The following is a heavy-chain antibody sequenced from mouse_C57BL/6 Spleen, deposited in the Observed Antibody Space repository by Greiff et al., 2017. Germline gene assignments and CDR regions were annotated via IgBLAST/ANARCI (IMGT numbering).Heavy chain of an antibody. J-gene: IGHJ2*01. D-gene: IGHD1-1*01. CDR2: INPSSGYT. CDR3: ARYYGSLEGYFDY. Sequence: QVQLKESGAELAKPGASVKLSCKASGYTFTSYWMHWVKQRPGQGLEWIGYINPSSGYTKYNQKFKDKATLTADKSSSTAYMQLSSLTYEDSAVYYCARYYGSLEGYFDYWGQGTTLTVSS. V-gene: IGHV1-7*01. CDR1: GYTFTSYW.